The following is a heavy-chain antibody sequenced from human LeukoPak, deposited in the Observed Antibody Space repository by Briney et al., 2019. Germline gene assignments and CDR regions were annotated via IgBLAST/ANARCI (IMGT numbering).Heavy chain of an antibody. CDR2: IIPIFGTA. CDR3: ARVTWYYDSSGYRTGAFDI. D-gene: IGHD3-22*01. J-gene: IGHJ3*02. V-gene: IGHV1-69*06. Sequence: GASVKVSCKASGGTFSSYAISWVRQAPGQGLEWMGGIIPIFGTANYAQKFQGRVTITADKSTSTAYMELSSLRSEDTAVYYCARVTWYYDSSGYRTGAFDIWGQGSMVTVSS. CDR1: GGTFSSYA.